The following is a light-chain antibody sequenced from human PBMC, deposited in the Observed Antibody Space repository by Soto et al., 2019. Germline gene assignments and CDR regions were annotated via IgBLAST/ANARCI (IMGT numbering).Light chain of an antibody. J-gene: IGKJ1*01. CDR3: QQCNSYKRT. V-gene: IGKV1-5*03. Sequence: QMTQAPFSASASVGVIVTNTWRASQSISSWLAWYQQKPGKAPKLLIYKASSLESGVPSRFSGIGSGTEFTLTISRLQPDELATDDGQQCNSYKRTFGQGTKVDI. CDR2: KAS. CDR1: QSISSW.